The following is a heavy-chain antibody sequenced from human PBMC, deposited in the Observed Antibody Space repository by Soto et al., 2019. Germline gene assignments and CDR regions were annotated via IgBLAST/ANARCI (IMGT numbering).Heavy chain of an antibody. V-gene: IGHV3-7*01. J-gene: IGHJ6*03. CDR1: GFTFSSYL. D-gene: IGHD3-3*01. CDR2: IKQDGSEK. CDR3: ARAGYDFWSGYFGPYYYYYYMDV. Sequence: GGSLRLSCAASGFTFSSYLMSWVRQAPGKGLEWVANIKQDGSEKYYVDSVKGRFTISRDNAKNSLYLQMNSLRAEDTAVYYCARAGYDFWSGYFGPYYYYYYMDVWGKGTTVTVSS.